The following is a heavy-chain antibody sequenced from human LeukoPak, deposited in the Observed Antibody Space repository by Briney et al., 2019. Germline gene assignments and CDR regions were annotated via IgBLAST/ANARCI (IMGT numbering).Heavy chain of an antibody. Sequence: SGGSLRLSCAASGFTFSSYSMNWVRQAPGKGLEWVSSISSSSSYIYYADSVKGRFTISRDNAKNSLYLQMNSLRAEDTAVYYCARSIVVVPRGGNDAFDIWGQGTVVTVSS. J-gene: IGHJ3*02. V-gene: IGHV3-21*01. D-gene: IGHD2-2*01. CDR2: ISSSSSYI. CDR3: ARSIVVVPRGGNDAFDI. CDR1: GFTFSSYS.